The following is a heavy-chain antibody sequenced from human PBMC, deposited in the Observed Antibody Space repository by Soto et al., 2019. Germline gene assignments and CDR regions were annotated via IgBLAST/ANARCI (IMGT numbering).Heavy chain of an antibody. Sequence: QVQLVQSGAEGKKPGSSVKVSCKASGGTFSSYAISWVRQAPGQGLEWMGGIIPIFGTANYAQKFQGRVRINEAESTSTAYMELSSLRTEDRAVYYCARDLASAVAGDGVEDYWGQGTLVTVSS. CDR2: IIPIFGTA. CDR1: GGTFSSYA. J-gene: IGHJ4*02. CDR3: ARDLASAVAGDGVEDY. V-gene: IGHV1-69*01. D-gene: IGHD6-19*01.